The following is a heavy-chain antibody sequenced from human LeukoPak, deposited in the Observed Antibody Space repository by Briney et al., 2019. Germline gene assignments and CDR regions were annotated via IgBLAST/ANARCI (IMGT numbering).Heavy chain of an antibody. CDR3: SRGMSYYDSSGYYHDAFDI. V-gene: IGHV3-48*03. Sequence: GGSLRLSCAASGFTFSSYEMNWVRLAPGKGLGRVSYISSSGRTIYYADSVKGRFTISRDNAKNSLYLQMNSLRAEDTAVYYCSRGMSYYDSSGYYHDAFDIWGQGTMVTVSS. D-gene: IGHD3-22*01. J-gene: IGHJ3*02. CDR2: ISSSGRTI. CDR1: GFTFSSYE.